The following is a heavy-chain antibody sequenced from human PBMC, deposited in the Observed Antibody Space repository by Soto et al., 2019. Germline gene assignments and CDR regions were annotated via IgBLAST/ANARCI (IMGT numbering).Heavy chain of an antibody. V-gene: IGHV3-30*18. D-gene: IGHD3-22*01. CDR1: GFTFSSYG. Sequence: GGSLRLSCAASGFTFSSYGMHWVRQAPGKGLEWVAVISYDGSNKYYADSVKGRFTISRDNSKNTLYLQMNSLRAEDTAVYYCAKDHYYDSSGNDFDYWGQGTLVTVSS. CDR3: AKDHYYDSSGNDFDY. CDR2: ISYDGSNK. J-gene: IGHJ4*02.